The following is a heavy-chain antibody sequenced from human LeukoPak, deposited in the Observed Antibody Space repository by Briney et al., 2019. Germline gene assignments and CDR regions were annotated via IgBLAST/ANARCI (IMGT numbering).Heavy chain of an antibody. J-gene: IGHJ4*02. V-gene: IGHV4-4*09. D-gene: IGHD1-26*01. CDR2: IYTSGST. Sequence: PSETLSLTCTVSGGSINSYYWSWIRQPPGKGLEWIGYIYTSGSTNYNPSLKSRVTISVDTSKNQFSLKLSSVTAADTAVYYCARRKVGATDYFDYWGQGTLVTVSS. CDR1: GGSINSYY. CDR3: ARRKVGATDYFDY.